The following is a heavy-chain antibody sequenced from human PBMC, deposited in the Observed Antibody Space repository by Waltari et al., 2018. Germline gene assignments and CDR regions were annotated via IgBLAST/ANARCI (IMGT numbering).Heavy chain of an antibody. D-gene: IGHD1-26*01. J-gene: IGHJ5*02. CDR2: MFYSGTT. CDR3: ARDRSGTINSFDP. CDR1: GDSVSSGPYF. V-gene: IGHV4-39*07. Sequence: QLQLQESGPRLVKPAETLSLTCTVSGDSVSSGPYFWPWIRQPPGKGLEWLGSMFYSGTTYHNSSLKSRVTISVDTSKNQVSLQLKSVTAADTAVYFCARDRSGTINSFDPWGRGTLVTVSS.